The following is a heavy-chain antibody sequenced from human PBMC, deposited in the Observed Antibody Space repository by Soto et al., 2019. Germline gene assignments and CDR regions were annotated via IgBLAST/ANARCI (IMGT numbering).Heavy chain of an antibody. D-gene: IGHD2-2*01. CDR3: ARGGGYCSSTSCYWTTVTPLFFY. J-gene: IGHJ4*02. Sequence: SETLSLTCAVYGGSFSGYYWSWIRQPPGKGLEWIGEINHSGSTNYNPSLKSRVTISVDTSKNQFSLKLSSVTAADTAVYYCARGGGYCSSTSCYWTTVTPLFFYWGQGTLVTVSS. CDR1: GGSFSGYY. CDR2: INHSGST. V-gene: IGHV4-34*01.